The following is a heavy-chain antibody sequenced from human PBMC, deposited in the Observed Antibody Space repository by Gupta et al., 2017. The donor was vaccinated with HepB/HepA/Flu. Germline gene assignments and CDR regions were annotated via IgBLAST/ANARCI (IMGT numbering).Heavy chain of an antibody. V-gene: IGHV3-30*18. J-gene: IGHJ4*02. CDR1: GFTFSSYG. D-gene: IGHD1-14*01. CDR3: AKMRTGYFDY. Sequence: QVQLVESGGGVVQPGRSLRLSCAASGFTFSSYGMHWVRQAPGKGLEWVAVISYDGSNKYYADSVKGRFTISRDNSKNTLYLQMNSLRAEDTAVYYCAKMRTGYFDYWGQGTLVTVSS. CDR2: ISYDGSNK.